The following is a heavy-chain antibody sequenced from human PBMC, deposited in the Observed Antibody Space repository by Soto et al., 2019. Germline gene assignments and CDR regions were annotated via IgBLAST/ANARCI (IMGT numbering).Heavy chain of an antibody. Sequence: SETLSLTCTVSGGSISSGGYYWSWIRQHPGKGLEWIGYIYYSGSTYYNPSLKSRVTISVDTSKNQFSLKLSSVTAADTAVYYCAKTHYDILTAPDDAFDIWGQGTMVTVSS. CDR1: GGSISSGGYY. CDR2: IYYSGST. CDR3: AKTHYDILTAPDDAFDI. V-gene: IGHV4-31*03. J-gene: IGHJ3*02. D-gene: IGHD3-9*01.